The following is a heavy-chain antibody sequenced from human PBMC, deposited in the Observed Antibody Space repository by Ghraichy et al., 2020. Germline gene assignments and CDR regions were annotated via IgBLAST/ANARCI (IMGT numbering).Heavy chain of an antibody. CDR1: GGSISSGDYY. CDR3: ARDHRTVTTPRTKSPHYYDYYMDV. CDR2: IYYSGST. D-gene: IGHD4-17*01. Sequence: SETLSLTCTVSGGSISSGDYYWSWIRQPPGQGLEWIGYIYYSGSTYYNPSLKSRVTISVDTSKNQFSLKLSSVTAADTAVYYCARDHRTVTTPRTKSPHYYDYYMDVWGKGTTVTVSS. J-gene: IGHJ6*03. V-gene: IGHV4-30-4*01.